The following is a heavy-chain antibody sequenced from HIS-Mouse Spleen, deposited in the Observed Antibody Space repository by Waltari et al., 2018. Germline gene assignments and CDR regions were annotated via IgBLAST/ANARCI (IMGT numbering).Heavy chain of an antibody. CDR1: GYTFTSYG. J-gene: IGHJ3*02. D-gene: IGHD3-22*01. Sequence: QVQLVQSGAEVKKPGASVTVSCKASGYTFTSYGTSWVRQAPGQGLEWMGWISAYNGNTNYAQKLQGRVTMTTDTSTSTAYMELRSLRSDDTAVYYCARDSTRVIVAVFRAFDIWGQGTMVTVSS. CDR3: ARDSTRVIVAVFRAFDI. V-gene: IGHV1-18*01. CDR2: ISAYNGNT.